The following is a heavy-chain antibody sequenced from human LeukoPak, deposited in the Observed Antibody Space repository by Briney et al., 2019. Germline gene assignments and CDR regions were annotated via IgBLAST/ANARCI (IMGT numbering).Heavy chain of an antibody. CDR3: ARGGAYGEYDY. V-gene: IGHV3-53*05. CDR1: GFTVSSNY. CDR2: IYSGGST. J-gene: IGHJ4*02. D-gene: IGHD4-17*01. Sequence: PGGSLRLSCAASGFTVSSNYMSWVRQAPGKGLEWVSVIYSGGSTYYADSVKGRFTISRDNSKNTLFLQMGSLRAEDMAVYYCARGGAYGEYDYWGQGILVTVSS.